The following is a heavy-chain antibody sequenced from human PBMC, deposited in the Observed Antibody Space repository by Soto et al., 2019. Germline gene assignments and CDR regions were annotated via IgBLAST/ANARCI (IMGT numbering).Heavy chain of an antibody. J-gene: IGHJ4*02. CDR3: ASSETMYYYDSSGYYF. CDR1: GGTFSRYT. CDR2: IIPILGIA. D-gene: IGHD3-22*01. Sequence: GASVKLSCKSSGGTFSRYTISWVRQAPGQGLEWMGRIIPILGIANYAQKFQGRVTITADKSTSTAYMELSSLRSEDTAVYYCASSETMYYYDSSGYYFWGQGTLVTVSS. V-gene: IGHV1-69*02.